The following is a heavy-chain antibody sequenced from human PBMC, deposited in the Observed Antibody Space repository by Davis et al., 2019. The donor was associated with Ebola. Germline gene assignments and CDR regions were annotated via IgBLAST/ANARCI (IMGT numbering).Heavy chain of an antibody. J-gene: IGHJ6*02. CDR2: ISSSSSTI. CDR1: GFTFSSYS. CDR3: ARQLPYYSYGMDV. D-gene: IGHD2-2*01. Sequence: PGGSLRLSCAASGFTFSSYSMNWVRQAPGKGLEWVSYISSSSSTIYYADSVKGRFTISRDNSKNTLYLQMNSLRAEDTAVYFCARQLPYYSYGMDVWGQGTTVTVSS. V-gene: IGHV3-48*01.